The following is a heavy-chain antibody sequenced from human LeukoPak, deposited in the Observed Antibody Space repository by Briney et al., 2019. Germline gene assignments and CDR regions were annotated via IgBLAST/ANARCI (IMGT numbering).Heavy chain of an antibody. V-gene: IGHV1-69*13. CDR2: IIPIFGTA. D-gene: IGHD3-22*01. J-gene: IGHJ4*02. CDR1: GGTFSSYA. CDR3: ERDRGYYYDSSGLFDY. Sequence: SVKVSCKASGGTFSSYAISWVRQAPGQGLEWMGGIIPIFGTANYAQKFQGRVTITADESTSTAYMELSSLRSEDTAVYYCERDRGYYYDSSGLFDYWGQGTLVTVSS.